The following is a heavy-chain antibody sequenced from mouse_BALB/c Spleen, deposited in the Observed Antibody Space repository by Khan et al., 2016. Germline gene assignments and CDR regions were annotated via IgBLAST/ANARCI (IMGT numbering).Heavy chain of an antibody. D-gene: IGHD2-1*01. CDR2: IWAGGST. CDR1: GFSLTSYG. J-gene: IGHJ3*01. V-gene: IGHV2-9*02. Sequence: QVQLKQSGPGLVVPSQSLSITCTVSGFSLTSYGVHWVRQPPGKGLEWLGVIWAGGSTNYNSALMSRLSISKDNSKSQVFLKMNSLQTDDTAMYDCAAGGGNYRFAYWGQGTLVTVSA. CDR3: AAGGGNYRFAY.